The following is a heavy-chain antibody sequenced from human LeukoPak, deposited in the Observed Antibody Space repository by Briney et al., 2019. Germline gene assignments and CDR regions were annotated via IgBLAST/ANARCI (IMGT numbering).Heavy chain of an antibody. CDR2: IHTSGST. Sequence: ASETLSLTCTVSGGSISNYHWSWIRQPAGKGLEWIGQIHTSGSTNYNPPLKSRVTMSIDTPENQVSLTIRSVTAADTAIYYCARRDISTGWSFDYCGQGTLVTVSS. J-gene: IGHJ4*02. CDR3: ARRDISTGWSFDY. D-gene: IGHD6-19*01. CDR1: GGSISNYH. V-gene: IGHV4-4*07.